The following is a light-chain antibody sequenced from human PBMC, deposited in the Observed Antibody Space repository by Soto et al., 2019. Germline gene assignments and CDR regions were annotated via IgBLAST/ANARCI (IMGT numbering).Light chain of an antibody. V-gene: IGLV7-43*01. CDR1: TGAVTSGYY. CDR2: GTF. Sequence: QTVVTQEPSLTVSPGGTVTLTCASSTGAVTSGYYPNWLQQKPGQAPRSLIYGTFNKNSWTPARFSGSLLGGKAALTLSGVQPEDEAEYYCLLFYGGAWVFGGGTKLTVL. J-gene: IGLJ3*02. CDR3: LLFYGGAWV.